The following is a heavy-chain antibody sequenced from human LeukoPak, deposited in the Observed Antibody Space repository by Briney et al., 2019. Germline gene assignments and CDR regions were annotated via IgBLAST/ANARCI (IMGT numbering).Heavy chain of an antibody. D-gene: IGHD3-16*01. CDR1: GYTFTSYG. Sequence: SVTVSCKASGYTFTSYGISGVRQAPGQGPAWMGWISAYNGNTNYAQKLQGRVTMTTDTSTSTAYMELRSLRSDDTAVYYCARGGGPENWFDPWGQGTLVTVSS. J-gene: IGHJ5*02. V-gene: IGHV1-18*01. CDR3: ARGGGPENWFDP. CDR2: ISAYNGNT.